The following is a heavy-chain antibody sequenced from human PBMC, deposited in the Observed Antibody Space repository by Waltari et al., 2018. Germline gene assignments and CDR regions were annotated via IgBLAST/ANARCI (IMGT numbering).Heavy chain of an antibody. J-gene: IGHJ5*02. CDR3: APATQIAVAGTWVP. V-gene: IGHV1-24*01. Sequence: QVQLVQSGAEVKKPGASVKVSCKVSGYTLTELSMHWVRQAPGKGLEWRVGFDPQDGETIYAQKFQGRVTMTEDTSTDTAYMELSSLRSEDTAVYYCAPATQIAVAGTWVPWGQGTLVTVSS. CDR1: GYTLTELS. D-gene: IGHD6-19*01. CDR2: FDPQDGET.